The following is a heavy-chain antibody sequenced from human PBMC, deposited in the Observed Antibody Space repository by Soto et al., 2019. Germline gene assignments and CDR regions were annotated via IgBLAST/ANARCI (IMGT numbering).Heavy chain of an antibody. V-gene: IGHV5-10-1*01. Sequence: PGEPLKTSCKGSGSSFPSYWISWVRQMPGKGLGGMGRIDPSYSYTNYSPSFQGHVTISADKSISTAYLQWSSLKASDTAMYYCARTPIVVVPAAIRRGYYYYYYGMDVWGQGTTVTVSS. J-gene: IGHJ6*02. CDR1: GSSFPSYW. D-gene: IGHD2-2*02. CDR3: ARTPIVVVPAAIRRGYYYYYYGMDV. CDR2: IDPSYSYT.